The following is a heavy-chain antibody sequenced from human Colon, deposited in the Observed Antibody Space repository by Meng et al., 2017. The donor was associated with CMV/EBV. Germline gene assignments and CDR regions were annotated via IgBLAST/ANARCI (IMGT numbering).Heavy chain of an antibody. CDR3: GRDRHLDP. J-gene: IGHJ5*02. D-gene: IGHD3-3*02. CDR2: INSISGDT. CDR1: GYTFTDYY. Sequence: QVQLVQSGAEVKKPGASGKVSCKTSGYTFTDYYIHWVRQAPGQGLEWMGWINSISGDTNYAQKFQGRVTMTRDTSITTAYMELNSLKSDDTAVYYCGRDRHLDPWGQGTLVTVSS. V-gene: IGHV1-2*02.